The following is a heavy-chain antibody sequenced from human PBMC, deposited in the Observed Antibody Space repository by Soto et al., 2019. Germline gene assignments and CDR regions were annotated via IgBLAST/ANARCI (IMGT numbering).Heavy chain of an antibody. V-gene: IGHV3-21*01. D-gene: IGHD3-10*01. J-gene: IGHJ4*02. CDR1: GFTFSSYS. CDR2: ISSSSTYI. CDR3: ARDTNYDASGSGVDY. Sequence: PGGSLRLSCAASGFTFSSYSMTWVRQAPGKGLECVSSISSSSTYIHYGDSVKGRFTISRDNAKNSLNLQMNSLRAEDSAVYFCARDTNYDASGSGVDYWGQGILVTAPQ.